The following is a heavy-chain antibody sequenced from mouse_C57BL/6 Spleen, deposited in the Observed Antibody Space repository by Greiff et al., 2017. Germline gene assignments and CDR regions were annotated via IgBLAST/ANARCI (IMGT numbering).Heavy chain of an antibody. V-gene: IGHV1-7*01. CDR2: ISPSSGNI. Sequence: HVQLQQSGADLVKPGASVKLSCKASGYTFSNYWMHWVQQRPGQGLEWVGYISPSSGNIKYHQKVKDKVTLTADKSSSTDYMQLSSLTYEDSEVYYWAVADWDGGWFAYWGQGTLVTVSA. CDR3: AVADWDGGWFAY. J-gene: IGHJ3*01. CDR1: GYTFSNYW. D-gene: IGHD4-1*01.